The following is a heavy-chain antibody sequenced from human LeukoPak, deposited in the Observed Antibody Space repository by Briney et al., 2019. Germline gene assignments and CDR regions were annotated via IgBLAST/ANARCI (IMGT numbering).Heavy chain of an antibody. J-gene: IGHJ4*02. CDR1: GYTFIHYY. V-gene: IGHV1-46*01. CDR2: VDPSGDIA. D-gene: IGHD3-10*01. Sequence: ATVKVSCKTSGYTFIHYYMHWVRQASGEGFEWMGIVDPSGDIATYAQKFQGRVTLTTDTSTSTFYMELSSLRSEDTAIYYCARDSFGVRGFDHWGQGTPVTVSS. CDR3: ARDSFGVRGFDH.